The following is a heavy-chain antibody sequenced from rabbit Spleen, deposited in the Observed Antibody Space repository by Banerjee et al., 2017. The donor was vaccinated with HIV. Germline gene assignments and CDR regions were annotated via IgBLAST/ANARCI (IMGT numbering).Heavy chain of an antibody. Sequence: QQLEESGGGLVKPGASLTLTCTASGFSFSSSYYMCWVRQAPGKGLECIACIYGGGGDSTWYASWAKGRFSISRENAQNTVLLQMTSLTAADTATYFCARDGAGGSYFALWGPGTLVTVS. CDR3: ARDGAGGSYFAL. J-gene: IGHJ6*01. V-gene: IGHV1S40*01. CDR1: GFSFSSSYY. D-gene: IGHD8-1*01. CDR2: IYGGGGDST.